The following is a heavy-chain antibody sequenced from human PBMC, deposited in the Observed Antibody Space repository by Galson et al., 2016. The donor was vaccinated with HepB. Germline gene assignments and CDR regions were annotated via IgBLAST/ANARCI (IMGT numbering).Heavy chain of an antibody. V-gene: IGHV3-23*01. CDR1: GFTFSSYT. D-gene: IGHD3-10*01. CDR2: ITGSPLSV. Sequence: SLRLSCAAAGFTFSSYTLTWVRQAPGQGPEWVSSITGSPLSVFYADSVRGRFTISRDDSKNRLSLQMDSLRAEDTAVYYRAKDRQVTYWGQGTLVTVSS. J-gene: IGHJ4*02. CDR3: AKDRQVTY.